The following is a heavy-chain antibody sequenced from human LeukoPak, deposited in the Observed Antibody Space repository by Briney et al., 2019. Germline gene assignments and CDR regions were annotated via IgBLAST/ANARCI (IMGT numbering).Heavy chain of an antibody. CDR2: INSDGINT. V-gene: IGHV3-74*01. Sequence: GGSLRLSCAASGFTFSNYWMHWVRQAPGKGLVWVSRINSDGINTSYADSVKGRFTISRDISKNTLYLQMNSLRAEDTAVYYCAKGGSSTMVRGVIGYMDVWGKGTTVTISS. CDR1: GFTFSNYW. D-gene: IGHD3-10*01. J-gene: IGHJ6*03. CDR3: AKGGSSTMVRGVIGYMDV.